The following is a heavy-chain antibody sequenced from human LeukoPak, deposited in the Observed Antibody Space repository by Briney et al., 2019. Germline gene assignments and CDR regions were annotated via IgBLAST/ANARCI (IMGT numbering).Heavy chain of an antibody. CDR1: GFTFSDYW. V-gene: IGHV3-74*03. J-gene: IGHJ4*02. CDR3: ARSNHADDF. D-gene: IGHD1-14*01. Sequence: PGGSLRLSCAASGFTFSDYWMHWVRQVPGKGLVWVSRINTSGSSTTYADSVKGRFTTSRDNAKNTLYLQMDSLRAEDTGVYYCARSNHADDFWGQGTLVTVSS. CDR2: INTSGSST.